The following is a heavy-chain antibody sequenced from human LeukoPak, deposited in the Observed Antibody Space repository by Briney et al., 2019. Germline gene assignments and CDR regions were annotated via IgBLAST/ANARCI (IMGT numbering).Heavy chain of an antibody. Sequence: SETLSLTCTVSGGSLSSSSYYWGWIRQPPGKGLEWIGSIYYSGSTYYNPSLKSRVTISVDTSKNQFSLKLSSVTAADTAVYYCARDLDYCFDYWGQGTLVTVSS. D-gene: IGHD3-10*01. J-gene: IGHJ4*02. V-gene: IGHV4-39*07. CDR2: IYYSGST. CDR1: GGSLSSSSYY. CDR3: ARDLDYCFDY.